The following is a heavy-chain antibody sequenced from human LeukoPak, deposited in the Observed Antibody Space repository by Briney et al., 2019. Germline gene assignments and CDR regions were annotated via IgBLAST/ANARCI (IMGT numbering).Heavy chain of an antibody. J-gene: IGHJ5*02. CDR3: ATEDDSSGYLNWFDP. CDR2: FDPEDGET. Sequence: GASVKVSCKVSRYTLTELSMHWVRQAPGKGLEWMGGFDPEDGETIYAQKFQGRVTMTGDTSTDTAYMELSSLRSEDTAVYYCATEDDSSGYLNWFDPWGQGTLVTVSS. D-gene: IGHD3-22*01. CDR1: RYTLTELS. V-gene: IGHV1-24*01.